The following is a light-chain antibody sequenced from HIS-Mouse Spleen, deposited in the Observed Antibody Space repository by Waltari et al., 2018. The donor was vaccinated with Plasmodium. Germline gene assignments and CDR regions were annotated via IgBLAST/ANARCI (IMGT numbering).Light chain of an antibody. CDR2: GSS. V-gene: IGKV3-20*01. J-gene: IGKJ1*01. CDR3: QQYGSSPWT. CDR1: QNVSSSY. Sequence: EIVLTQSPGTLSLSTGERATLSCRAIQNVSSSYLAWYQQKPGQAPRLLIYGSSSRATGIPDRFSGSGSGTDFTLTISRLEPDDFAVYYCQQYGSSPWTFGQGTKVEIK.